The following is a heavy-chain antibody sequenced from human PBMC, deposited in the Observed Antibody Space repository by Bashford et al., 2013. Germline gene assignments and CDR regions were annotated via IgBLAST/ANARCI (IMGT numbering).Heavy chain of an antibody. Sequence: ASRXGRPSKASGYTFQRRTYLHSGADRXLARLSGWDGXTYPNXGATKYAEMFQGRVTMTRDTSISTAYMELSSLRSDDTAVYFCARDGPVVGVWNAFDVWGQGTVVTVSS. CDR2: XTYPNXGAT. J-gene: IGHJ3*01. V-gene: IGHV1-2*02. CDR1: GYTFQRRTY. D-gene: IGHD1-26*01. CDR3: ARDGPVVGVWNAFDV.